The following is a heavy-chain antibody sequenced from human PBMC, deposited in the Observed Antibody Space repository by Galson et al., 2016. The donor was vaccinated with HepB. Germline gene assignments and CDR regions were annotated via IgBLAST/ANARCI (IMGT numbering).Heavy chain of an antibody. Sequence: ATLSLPCSISGGYMSTWGWIRQPPGKGLEWIGSLDSRGSTYYNPSLKSRVTISTDMSNNRFSLKLSSVTAADTAVYYCAGDGSDNKWYFFWGQGTLVTVSS. CDR3: AGDGSDNKWYFF. V-gene: IGHV4-39*02. CDR2: LDSRGST. J-gene: IGHJ4*02. CDR1: GGYMST. D-gene: IGHD2-21*02.